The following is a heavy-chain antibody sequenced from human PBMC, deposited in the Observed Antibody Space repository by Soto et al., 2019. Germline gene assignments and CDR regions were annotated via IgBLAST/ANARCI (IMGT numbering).Heavy chain of an antibody. CDR2: IYYSGST. Sequence: PSETLSLTCTVSGGSISSYYWSWIRQPPGKGLEWIGYIYYSGSTNYNPSLKSRVTISVDKSKNQFSLKLSSATAADTAVYYCAACITDEKVTAFYTWCQEKMVTISS. D-gene: IGHD1-20*01. V-gene: IGHV4-59*12. CDR1: GGSISSYY. CDR3: AACITDEKVTAFYT. J-gene: IGHJ3*02.